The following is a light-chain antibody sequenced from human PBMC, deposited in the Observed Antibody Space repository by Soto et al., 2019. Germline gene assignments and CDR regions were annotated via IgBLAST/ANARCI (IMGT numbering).Light chain of an antibody. Sequence: SYALTQPPSVSVAPGQTAKITRGGDNVGKRSVRWYHQKAGQAPVLVGFDDGDRPSGIPDRFSGSISGNTATLTISRVEVGDEADYYCQVWHSTNDHYGFGSGTKVPVL. CDR2: DDG. V-gene: IGLV3-21*02. J-gene: IGLJ1*01. CDR3: QVWHSTNDHYG. CDR1: NVGKRS.